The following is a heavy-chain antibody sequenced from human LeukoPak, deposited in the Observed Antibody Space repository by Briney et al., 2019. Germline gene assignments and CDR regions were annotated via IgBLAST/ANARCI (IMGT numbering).Heavy chain of an antibody. Sequence: GGSLRLSCAASGFTFSSYAMHWVRQAPGKGLEWVAVISYDGSNKYYADSVKGRFTISRDNSKNTLYLQMNSLRAEDTAVYYCAKDPYPILSLAFDIWGQGTMVTVSS. CDR3: AKDPYPILSLAFDI. J-gene: IGHJ3*02. V-gene: IGHV3-30-3*01. D-gene: IGHD2-2*01. CDR2: ISYDGSNK. CDR1: GFTFSSYA.